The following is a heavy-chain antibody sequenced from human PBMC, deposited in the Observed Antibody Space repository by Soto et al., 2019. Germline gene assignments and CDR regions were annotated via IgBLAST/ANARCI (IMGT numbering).Heavy chain of an antibody. D-gene: IGHD3-10*01. CDR1: GFTFSSYA. V-gene: IGHV3-30-3*01. Sequence: QVQLVESGGGVVQPGRSLRLSCAASGFTFSSYAMHWVRQAPGKGLEWVAVISYDGSNKYYADSVKGRFTISRDNSKNTLYLQVNSLRAEDTAVYYCARDYYGSGSYYLDYWGQGTLVTVSS. CDR3: ARDYYGSGSYYLDY. J-gene: IGHJ4*02. CDR2: ISYDGSNK.